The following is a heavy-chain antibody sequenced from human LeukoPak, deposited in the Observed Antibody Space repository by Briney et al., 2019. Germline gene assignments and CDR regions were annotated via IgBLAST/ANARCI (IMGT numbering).Heavy chain of an antibody. CDR3: ASGSSGWAYFDY. Sequence: ASVKVSCKASGYTFTSYYMHWVRQAPGQGLGWMGIINPSGGSTSYAQKFQGRVTMTRDTSTSTVYMELSSLRSEDTAVYYCASGSSGWAYFDYWGQGTLVTVSS. J-gene: IGHJ4*02. V-gene: IGHV1-46*01. D-gene: IGHD6-19*01. CDR2: INPSGGST. CDR1: GYTFTSYY.